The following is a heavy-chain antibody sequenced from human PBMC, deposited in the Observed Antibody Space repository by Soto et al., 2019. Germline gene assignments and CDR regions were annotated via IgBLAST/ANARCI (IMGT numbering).Heavy chain of an antibody. CDR1: GFTFSSYA. CDR2: ISSNSAYI. V-gene: IGHV3-21*01. J-gene: IGHJ5*02. CDR3: TSDASRDSSARGWFDP. Sequence: PGRSLRLSCAASGFTFSSYAMSWVRQAPGKGLEWVSAISSNSAYIYYTDALRGRFTISRDNAKNSLHLQMNSLRAEDTAVYYCTSDASRDSSARGWFDPWGPGTLVTVSS. D-gene: IGHD6-13*01.